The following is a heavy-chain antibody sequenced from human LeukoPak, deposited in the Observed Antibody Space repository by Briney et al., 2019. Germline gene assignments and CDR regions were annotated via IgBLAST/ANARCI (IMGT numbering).Heavy chain of an antibody. CDR1: GFTFSSYW. V-gene: IGHV3-7*01. CDR3: ARVSLGPLFGELLSDY. D-gene: IGHD3-10*02. J-gene: IGHJ4*02. CDR2: IKQDGSEK. Sequence: GGSLRLSCAASGFTFSSYWMSWVRQAPGKGLEWVANIKQDGSEKYYVDSVKGRFTISRDNAKNSLYLQMNSLRAEDTAVYYCARVSLGPLFGELLSDYWGQGTLVTVSS.